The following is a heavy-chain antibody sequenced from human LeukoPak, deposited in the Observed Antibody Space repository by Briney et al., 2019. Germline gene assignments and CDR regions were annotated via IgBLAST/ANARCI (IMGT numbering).Heavy chain of an antibody. D-gene: IGHD6-19*01. CDR2: IYYSGST. J-gene: IGHJ4*02. CDR1: GGSVSSGSYY. Sequence: SETLSLTCTVSGGSVSSGSYYWSWIRQPPGKGLEWIGYIYYSGSTNYNPSLESRVTISVDTSKNQFSLKLSSVTAADTAVYYCARDSIAVAGIDYWGQGTLVTVSS. V-gene: IGHV4-61*01. CDR3: ARDSIAVAGIDY.